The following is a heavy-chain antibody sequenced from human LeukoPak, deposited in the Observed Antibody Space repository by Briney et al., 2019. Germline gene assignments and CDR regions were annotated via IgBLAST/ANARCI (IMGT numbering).Heavy chain of an antibody. CDR3: ARVFGGDYYDSMDY. D-gene: IGHD3-22*01. Sequence: SETLSLTCTVSGGSISSYYWSWIRQPPGKGLEWIGYIYYSGSTNYNPSLKNRVTMSVDTSKNQFSLKLSSVTAADTAVYYCARVFGGDYYDSMDYWGQGTLVTVSS. CDR1: GGSISSYY. V-gene: IGHV4-59*12. J-gene: IGHJ4*02. CDR2: IYYSGST.